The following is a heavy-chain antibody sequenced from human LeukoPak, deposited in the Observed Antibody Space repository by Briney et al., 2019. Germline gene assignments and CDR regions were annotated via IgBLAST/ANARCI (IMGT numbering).Heavy chain of an antibody. CDR3: ARDKRHSYGRYFDH. CDR1: GDSISTYH. V-gene: IGHV4-59*01. CDR2: MQSTGNS. J-gene: IGHJ4*02. D-gene: IGHD5-18*01. Sequence: PSETLSLTCSVSGDSISTYHWNWIRKPPGKGLEWIGYMQSTGNSNYNPSLKNRVNIFVDMSKNQFVLNLRSVTAADTAVYYCARDKRHSYGRYFDHWAQGMLVTVSS.